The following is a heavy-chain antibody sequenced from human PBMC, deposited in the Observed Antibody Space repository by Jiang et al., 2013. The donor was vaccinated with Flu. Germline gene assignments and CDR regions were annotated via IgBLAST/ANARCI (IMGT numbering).Heavy chain of an antibody. V-gene: IGHV3-66*02. CDR3: ARDGPMHAFDL. D-gene: IGHD2-2*01. Sequence: VQLVESGGGLVQPGGSLRLSCAASGFTVSSNYMSWVRQAPGKAPEWVSVIYSGDITDYADSVKGRFTISRDNSKNTLYLRMNSLRAEDTAVYYCARDGPMHAFDLWGQGTMVTVSS. CDR1: GFTVSSNY. J-gene: IGHJ3*01. CDR2: IYSGDIT.